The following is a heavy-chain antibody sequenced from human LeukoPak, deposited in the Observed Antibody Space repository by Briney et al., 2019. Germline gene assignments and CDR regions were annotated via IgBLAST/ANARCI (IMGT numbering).Heavy chain of an antibody. Sequence: GGSLRLSCAASGFTFGSYGLNWVGQAQGKGLEWVSPISSSSSYIYYADSVKGRFTISRDTAKNSLYLQMNSLRAEDTAVYYCKAVAEGGYWGQGTLVTVSS. D-gene: IGHD6-19*01. J-gene: IGHJ4*02. CDR2: ISSSSSYI. CDR1: GFTFGSYG. V-gene: IGHV3-21*01. CDR3: KAVAEGGY.